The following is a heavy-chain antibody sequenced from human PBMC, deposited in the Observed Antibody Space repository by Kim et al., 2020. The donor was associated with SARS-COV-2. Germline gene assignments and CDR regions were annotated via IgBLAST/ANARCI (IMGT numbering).Heavy chain of an antibody. CDR1: GFTFSDYY. D-gene: IGHD5-12*01. CDR2: ISSSGSTI. CDR3: ARRIHSGYDYCGGDCPHWFDP. Sequence: GGSLRLSCAASGFTFSDYYMSWIRQAPGKGLEWVSYISSSGSTIYYADSVKGRFTISRDNAKNSLYLQMNSLRAEDTAVYYCARRIHSGYDYCGGDCPHWFDPWGQGTLVTVSS. J-gene: IGHJ5*02. V-gene: IGHV3-11*04.